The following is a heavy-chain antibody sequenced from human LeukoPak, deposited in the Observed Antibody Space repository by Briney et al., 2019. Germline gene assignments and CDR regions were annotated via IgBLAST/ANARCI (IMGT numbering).Heavy chain of an antibody. V-gene: IGHV3-23*01. CDR2: ISGSGGST. D-gene: IGHD1-1*01. CDR1: GFTFSSYA. Sequence: GGSLRLSCAAPGFTFSSYAMSWVRQAPGKGLEWGSAISGSGGSTYYADSVKGRFTISRDNSKNTLYLQMNSLRAEDTAVYYCAKEGTIVERHFDYWGQGTLVTVSS. CDR3: AKEGTIVERHFDY. J-gene: IGHJ4*02.